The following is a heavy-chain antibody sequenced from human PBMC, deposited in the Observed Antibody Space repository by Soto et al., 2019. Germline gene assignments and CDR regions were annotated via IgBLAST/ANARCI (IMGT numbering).Heavy chain of an antibody. J-gene: IGHJ3*02. CDR3: ARAVYSNYRVSQPFDI. Sequence: TLSLTCSFSSDSVTSHYLTWIRQSPEKGLEWIGYMHYTGFSHYNPSLKSRLTISVDRSKNQFTLQLSSVTAADTAVYYCARAVYSNYRVSQPFDIWGQGTMVTVSS. V-gene: IGHV4-59*02. CDR2: MHYTGFS. CDR1: SDSVTSHY. D-gene: IGHD4-4*01.